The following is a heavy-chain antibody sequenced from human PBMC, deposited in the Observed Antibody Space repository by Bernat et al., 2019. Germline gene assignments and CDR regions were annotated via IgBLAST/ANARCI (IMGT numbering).Heavy chain of an antibody. CDR3: ARDLPEDGPMDYDDIWGSYGNNTGGGDY. CDR1: GYTFTGYY. V-gene: IGHV1-2*06. J-gene: IGHJ4*02. CDR2: INPNSGGT. D-gene: IGHD3-16*02. Sequence: QVQLVQSGAEVKKPGASVKVSCKASGYTFTGYYMHWVRQAPGQGLEWMGRINPNSGGTNYAQKFQGRVTMTRDTSISTAYMELSRLRSDDTAVYYCARDLPEDGPMDYDDIWGSYGNNTGGGDYWGQGTLVTVSS.